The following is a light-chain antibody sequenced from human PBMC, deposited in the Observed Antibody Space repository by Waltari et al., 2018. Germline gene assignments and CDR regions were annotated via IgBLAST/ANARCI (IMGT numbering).Light chain of an antibody. V-gene: IGLV3-1*01. Sequence: SYDLPQPPSVSVSPGQTASITCSGHELGIRFVCWYQQKPGQSPILVIYQNGRRPSGIPGRFSGSNSGNTATLTISGTQAVDEADYYCQAWDRGTWGVFGGGTRLTVL. CDR1: ELGIRF. CDR2: QNG. CDR3: QAWDRGTWGV. J-gene: IGLJ3*02.